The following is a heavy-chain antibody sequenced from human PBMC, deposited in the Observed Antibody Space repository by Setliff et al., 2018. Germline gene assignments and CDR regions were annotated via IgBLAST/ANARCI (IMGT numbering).Heavy chain of an antibody. CDR2: INHSGST. Sequence: ETLSLTCAVYGGSFSGYYWSWIRQPPGKGLEWIGEINHSGSTNYNSSLKSRVTISVDTSKNQFSLKLSSVTAADTAVYYCARGYGYSSGWYRVYFDYWGQGTLVTVSS. CDR3: ARGYGYSSGWYRVYFDY. D-gene: IGHD6-19*01. CDR1: GGSFSGYY. V-gene: IGHV4-34*01. J-gene: IGHJ4*02.